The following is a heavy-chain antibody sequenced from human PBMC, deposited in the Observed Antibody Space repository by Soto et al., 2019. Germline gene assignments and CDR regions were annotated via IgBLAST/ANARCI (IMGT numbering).Heavy chain of an antibody. CDR2: ISYDGSNK. D-gene: IGHD2-2*01. CDR3: AKLVYCSSTSCYPMDV. CDR1: GFTFSSYG. Sequence: VGSLRLSCAASGFTFSSYGMHWVRQAPGKGPEWVAVISYDGSNKYYADSVKGRFTISRDNSKNTLYLQMNSLRAEDTAVYYCAKLVYCSSTSCYPMDVWGQGTRSPSP. V-gene: IGHV3-30*18. J-gene: IGHJ6*02.